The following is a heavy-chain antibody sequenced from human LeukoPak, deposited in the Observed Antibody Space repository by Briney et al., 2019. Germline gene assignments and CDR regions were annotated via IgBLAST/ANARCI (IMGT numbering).Heavy chain of an antibody. CDR2: ISSSGSTI. Sequence: GSLRPSCAAPGFTFSSYEMKLVRQAPGKGLEWVSYISSSGSTIYYADSVKGRFTISRDNAKNSLYLQMNSLRAEDTAVYYCAELGITMIGGVWGKGTTVTISS. CDR1: GFTFSSYE. D-gene: IGHD3-10*02. V-gene: IGHV3-48*03. J-gene: IGHJ6*04. CDR3: AELGITMIGGV.